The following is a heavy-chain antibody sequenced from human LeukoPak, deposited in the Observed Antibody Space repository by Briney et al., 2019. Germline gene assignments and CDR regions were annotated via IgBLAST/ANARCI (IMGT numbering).Heavy chain of an antibody. CDR2: IHTSGST. Sequence: PSETLSLTCTVSGGSISSGSYYWSWIRQPAGKGLEWIGRIHTSGSTNYNPSLKSRVTMSVDTSKNQFSLKLRSVTAADTAVYYCARDSYYYDSSGYLILDYWGQGILVTVSS. J-gene: IGHJ4*02. CDR3: ARDSYYYDSSGYLILDY. V-gene: IGHV4-61*02. D-gene: IGHD3-22*01. CDR1: GGSISSGSYY.